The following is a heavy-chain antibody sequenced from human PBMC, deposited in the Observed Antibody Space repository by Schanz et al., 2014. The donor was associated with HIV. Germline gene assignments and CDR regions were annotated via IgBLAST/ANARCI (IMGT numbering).Heavy chain of an antibody. V-gene: IGHV3-23*01. CDR1: GFTFSNYA. CDR2: LSGSGGRT. Sequence: EVQLLESGGGLVQPGGSLRLSCAASGFTFSNYAMTWVRQAPGKGLEWVSTLSGSGGRTDYADSVKGRFTISRDSSKNTLYLQMNSLRAEDTAVYFCARARAKIEGRPVGNWFDPWGQGTLVTVSS. CDR3: ARARAKIEGRPVGNWFDP. D-gene: IGHD6-6*01. J-gene: IGHJ5*02.